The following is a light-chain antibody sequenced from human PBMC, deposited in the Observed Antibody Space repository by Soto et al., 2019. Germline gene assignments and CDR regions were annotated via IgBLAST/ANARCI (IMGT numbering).Light chain of an antibody. V-gene: IGKV3-20*01. Sequence: EIVLTQSPGTLSLSPGERATLSCRASQSVSSSYLAWYQQKPGQAPRLLIYGASSRVTGTPDRFSGSGSGTDFTLFISRLEPEDFAVYYCQQYGSSVLTFGGGTKVEIK. J-gene: IGKJ4*01. CDR2: GAS. CDR1: QSVSSSY. CDR3: QQYGSSVLT.